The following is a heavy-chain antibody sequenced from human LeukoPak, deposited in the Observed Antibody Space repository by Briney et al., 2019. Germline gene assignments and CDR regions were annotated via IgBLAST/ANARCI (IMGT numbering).Heavy chain of an antibody. CDR2: ISAYNGNT. V-gene: IGHV1-18*01. D-gene: IGHD1-14*01. J-gene: IGHJ4*02. CDR3: ARTYSGTLDY. Sequence: EWMGWISAYNGNTNYAQKLQGRVTMTTDTSTSTAYMELRSLRSDDTAVYYCARTYSGTLDYWGQGTLVTVSS.